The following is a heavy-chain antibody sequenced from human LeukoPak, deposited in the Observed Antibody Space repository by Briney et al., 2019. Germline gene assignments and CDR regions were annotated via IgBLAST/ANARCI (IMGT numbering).Heavy chain of an antibody. Sequence: PSETLSLTCTVSGGSISSYYWSWIRQPPGKGLEWIGEINHSGSTNYNPSLKSRVTISVDTSKNQFSLKLSSVTAADTAVYYCASPRYNWNNGWFDPWGQGTLVTVSS. CDR2: INHSGST. J-gene: IGHJ5*02. V-gene: IGHV4-34*01. D-gene: IGHD1-1*01. CDR1: GGSISSYY. CDR3: ASPRYNWNNGWFDP.